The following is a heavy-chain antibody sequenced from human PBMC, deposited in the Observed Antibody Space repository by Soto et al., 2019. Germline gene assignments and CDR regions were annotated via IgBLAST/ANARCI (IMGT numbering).Heavy chain of an antibody. CDR1: GGSISSGGYS. CDR2: IYYSGST. J-gene: IGHJ4*02. Sequence: SETLSLTCAVSGGSISSGGYSWSWIRQPPGKGLEWIGYIYYSGSTYYNPSLKSRVTISVDTSKNQFSLKLSSVTAADTAVYYCARDTQSDTAMVLFDYWGQGTLVTVSS. V-gene: IGHV4-31*11. D-gene: IGHD5-18*01. CDR3: ARDTQSDTAMVLFDY.